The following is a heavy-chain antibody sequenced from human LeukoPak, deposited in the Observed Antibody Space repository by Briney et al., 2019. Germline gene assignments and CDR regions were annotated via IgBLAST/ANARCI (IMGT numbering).Heavy chain of an antibody. D-gene: IGHD5-24*01. CDR1: GGSNNYYY. V-gene: IGHV4-4*07. J-gene: IGHJ4*02. CDR2: ISSSGTS. Sequence: SETLSLTCSVSGGSNNYYYWTWIRQPAGKGLEWIGRISSSGTSNYAPSLKSRVTISVDTSKNQFSLKLSSVTAADTAVYYCARDSEMEGGFDYWGQGTLVTVSS. CDR3: ARDSEMEGGFDY.